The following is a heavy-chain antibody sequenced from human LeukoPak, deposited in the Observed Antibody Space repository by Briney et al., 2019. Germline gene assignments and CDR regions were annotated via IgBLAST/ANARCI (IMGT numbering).Heavy chain of an antibody. D-gene: IGHD3-22*01. CDR3: ARGYYYDSSGYYYDLNAFDI. Sequence: GASVKVSCKASGGTFSSYAISWVRQAPGQGLEWMGGIIPVFGTANYAQKFQGRVTITTDESTSTAYMELSSLRSEDTAVYYCARGYYYDSSGYYYDLNAFDIWGQGTMVTVSS. V-gene: IGHV1-69*05. CDR2: IIPVFGTA. CDR1: GGTFSSYA. J-gene: IGHJ3*02.